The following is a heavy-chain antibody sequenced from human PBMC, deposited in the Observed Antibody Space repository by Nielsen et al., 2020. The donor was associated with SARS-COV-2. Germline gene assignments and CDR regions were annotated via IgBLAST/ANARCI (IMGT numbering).Heavy chain of an antibody. CDR2: INREGYTR. J-gene: IGHJ4*02. CDR1: GFTFADSW. CDR3: IRAGTYNYGLAY. V-gene: IGHV3-74*01. D-gene: IGHD5-18*01. Sequence: GESLKISCAASGFTFADSWMYWVRQAPGKGLEWISRINREGYTRDYADSVKGRFTISRDNAANTLSLQMRSLRAEDTAVYFCIRAGTYNYGLAYWGQGVLVKVSS.